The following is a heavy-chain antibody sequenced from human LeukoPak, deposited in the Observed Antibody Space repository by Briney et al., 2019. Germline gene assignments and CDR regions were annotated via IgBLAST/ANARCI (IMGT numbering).Heavy chain of an antibody. V-gene: IGHV4-4*07. J-gene: IGHJ5*02. Sequence: SETLSLTCTVSGGSISSYYWSWIRQPAGKGLEWIGRIYTRGSTNYNPSLKSRVTMSVDTSKNQFSLKLSSVTAADTAVYYCATDGMVRGPDAWFDPGAREPWSPSLQ. CDR2: IYTRGST. CDR3: ATDGMVRGPDAWFDP. D-gene: IGHD3-10*01. CDR1: GGSISSYY.